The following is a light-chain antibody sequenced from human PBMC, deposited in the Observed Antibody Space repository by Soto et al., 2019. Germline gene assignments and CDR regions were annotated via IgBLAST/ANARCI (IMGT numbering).Light chain of an antibody. V-gene: IGKV3-20*01. Sequence: EIVLTQSPGTLSLSPGERATLSCRASQSVSSSYLAWYQQKPGQAPRLLIYGASSRATGIPDRFSGSGSGTDFTLTISRLEPEDFAVSYCQQYRNSPSYTFGQGTKVAIK. J-gene: IGKJ2*01. CDR1: QSVSSSY. CDR2: GAS. CDR3: QQYRNSPSYT.